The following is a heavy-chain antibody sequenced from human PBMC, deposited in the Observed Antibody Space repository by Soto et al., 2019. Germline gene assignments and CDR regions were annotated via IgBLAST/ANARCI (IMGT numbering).Heavy chain of an antibody. D-gene: IGHD4-17*01. J-gene: IGHJ6*03. CDR1: GFTFSSYS. V-gene: IGHV3-21*01. CDR2: ISSSSSYI. CDR3: ARDHGDYVVYYYMDV. Sequence: GGSLRLSCAASGFTFSSYSMNWVRQAPGKGLEWVSSISSSSSYIYYADSVKGRFTISRDNAKNSLYLQRNSLRAEDTAEYYCARDHGDYVVYYYMDVWGKGTTVTVSS.